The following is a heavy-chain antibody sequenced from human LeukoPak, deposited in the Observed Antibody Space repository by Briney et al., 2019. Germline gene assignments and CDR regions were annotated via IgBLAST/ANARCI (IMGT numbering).Heavy chain of an antibody. CDR3: ASPRGYCTNGVCLNNWFDP. CDR1: GGPFSGYY. J-gene: IGHJ5*02. CDR2: INHSGST. Sequence: SETLSLTCAVYGGPFSGYYWSWIRQPPGKGLEWIGEINHSGSTNYNPSLKSRVTISVDTSKNQFSLKLSSVTAADTAVYYCASPRGYCTNGVCLNNWFDPWGQGTLVTVSS. V-gene: IGHV4-34*01. D-gene: IGHD2-8*01.